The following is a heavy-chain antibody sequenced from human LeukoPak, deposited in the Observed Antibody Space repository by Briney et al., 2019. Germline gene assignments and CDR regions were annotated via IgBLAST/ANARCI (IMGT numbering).Heavy chain of an antibody. CDR1: GGSISSSSYY. CDR3: AAYCTNGVCYTGGT. D-gene: IGHD2-8*01. V-gene: IGHV4-39*01. J-gene: IGHJ3*01. Sequence: SETLSLTCTVSGGSISSSSYYWGWIRQPPGKGLEWIGSVYYSGSTYYNPSLKSRVTISVDTSKNQFSLKLSSVNAADTAVYYCAAYCTNGVCYTGGTWGQGTMVTVSS. CDR2: VYYSGST.